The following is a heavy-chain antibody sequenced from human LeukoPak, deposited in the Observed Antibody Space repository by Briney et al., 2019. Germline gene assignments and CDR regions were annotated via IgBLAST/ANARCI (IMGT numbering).Heavy chain of an antibody. CDR1: GFTFSSYA. V-gene: IGHV3-23*01. J-gene: IGHJ4*02. D-gene: IGHD5-12*01. CDR2: ISGSGGST. CDR3: AKGGRYSGYDPYRFDY. Sequence: GGSLRLSCAASGFTFSSYAMSWVRQAPGKGLEWVSAISGSGGSTYYADSVKGRFTISRDNSKNTLYLQMNSLRAEDTAVYYCAKGGRYSGYDPYRFDYWGQGTLVTVSS.